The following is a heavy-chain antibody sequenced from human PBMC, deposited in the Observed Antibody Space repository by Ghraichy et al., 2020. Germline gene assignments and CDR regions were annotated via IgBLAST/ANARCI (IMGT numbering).Heavy chain of an antibody. D-gene: IGHD2-2*01. CDR1: GGSISSSSYY. CDR2: IYYSGST. J-gene: IGHJ6*02. CDR3: ARLGQRRVPAASYYYYGMDV. V-gene: IGHV4-39*01. Sequence: SETLSLTCTVSGGSISSSSYYWGWIRQPPGKGLEWIGSIYYSGSTYYNPSLKSRVTISVDASKNQFSLKLSSVTAADTAVYYCARLGQRRVPAASYYYYGMDVWGQGTTVTVSS.